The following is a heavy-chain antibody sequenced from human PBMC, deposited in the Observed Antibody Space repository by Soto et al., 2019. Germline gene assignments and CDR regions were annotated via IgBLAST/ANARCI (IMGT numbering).Heavy chain of an antibody. Sequence: QVQLQESGPGLVKPSQTLSLTCTVSGGSISSGGYYWSWIRQHPGKGLEWIGYIYYSGSTYYNPSLQSGVTISVDTSKNQFSLKLSSVTAAATAVYYCARGGIAAAAPPDYWGQGTLVTVSS. CDR1: GGSISSGGYY. CDR3: ARGGIAAAAPPDY. CDR2: IYYSGST. V-gene: IGHV4-31*03. J-gene: IGHJ4*02. D-gene: IGHD6-13*01.